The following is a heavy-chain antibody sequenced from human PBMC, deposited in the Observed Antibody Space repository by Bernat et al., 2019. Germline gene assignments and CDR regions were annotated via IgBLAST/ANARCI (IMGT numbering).Heavy chain of an antibody. CDR2: INAGNGNT. CDR1: GYTFTSYA. V-gene: IGHV1-3*01. Sequence: QVQLVQSGAEVKKPGASVKVSCKASGYTFTSYAMHWVRQAPGQRLEWMGWINAGNGNTKYSQKFQGRVTITRDTSTSTAYMELSSLRSEDTAVYYCARIEDSSSSAGYWGQGTLVTVSS. D-gene: IGHD6-6*01. CDR3: ARIEDSSSSAGY. J-gene: IGHJ4*02.